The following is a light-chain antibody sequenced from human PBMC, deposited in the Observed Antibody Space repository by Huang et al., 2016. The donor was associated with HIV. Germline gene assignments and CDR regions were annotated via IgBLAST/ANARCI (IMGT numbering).Light chain of an antibody. CDR3: AQGTHWPRT. V-gene: IGKV2-30*02. CDR1: QSLVHSDENTY. Sequence: DVVMTQSPLSVAVTLGQPASISCRSSQSLVHSDENTYLNWFQQRPGQSPRRLIYKVSNRDSGVPDRFSGSGSGTDFILRISRVEAEDVGVYYCAQGTHWPRTFGQGTKVEI. CDR2: KVS. J-gene: IGKJ1*01.